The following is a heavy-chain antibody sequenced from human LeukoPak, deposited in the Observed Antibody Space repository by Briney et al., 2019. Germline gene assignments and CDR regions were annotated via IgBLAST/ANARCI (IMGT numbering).Heavy chain of an antibody. CDR2: IYSGGST. CDR1: GFTVSSNY. Sequence: VGSLRLSCAASGFTVSSNYMSWVRQAPGKGLEWVSVIYSGGSTYYADSVKGRFTISRDNSKNTLYLQMNSLRAEDTAVYYCARLNAGSGSYYIFDYWGQGTLVTVSS. D-gene: IGHD3-10*01. V-gene: IGHV3-53*01. J-gene: IGHJ4*02. CDR3: ARLNAGSGSYYIFDY.